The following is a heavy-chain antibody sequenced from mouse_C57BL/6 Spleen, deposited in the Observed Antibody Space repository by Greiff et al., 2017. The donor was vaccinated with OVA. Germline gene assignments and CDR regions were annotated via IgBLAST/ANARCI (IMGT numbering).Heavy chain of an antibody. CDR1: GFTFSSYT. CDR3: ARHGYSNPFDY. CDR2: ISGGGGNT. J-gene: IGHJ2*01. V-gene: IGHV5-9*01. Sequence: EVQLVESGGGLVKPGGSLKLSCAASGFTFSSYTMSWVRQTPEKRLEWVATISGGGGNTYYPDSVKGRFTISRDNAKNTLYLQMSSLRSEDTALYYCARHGYSNPFDYWGQGTTLTVSS. D-gene: IGHD2-5*01.